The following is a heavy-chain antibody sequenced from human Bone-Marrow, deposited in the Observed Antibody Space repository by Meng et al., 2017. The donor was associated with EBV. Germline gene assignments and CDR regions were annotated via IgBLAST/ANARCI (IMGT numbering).Heavy chain of an antibody. D-gene: IGHD5-24*01. CDR1: GGSISSSNFY. Sequence: QLQLQQSGPGLVKPSETLSLTCTVSGGSISSSNFYWGWIRQPPGKGLEWIGTIYYSGSSYNNPSLKNRGTMSVDTSKNQFSLKLSSVTAADTAVYYCARNMGDGYNPFDFWGQGTLVTVSS. CDR2: IYYSGSS. J-gene: IGHJ4*02. V-gene: IGHV4-39*07. CDR3: ARNMGDGYNPFDF.